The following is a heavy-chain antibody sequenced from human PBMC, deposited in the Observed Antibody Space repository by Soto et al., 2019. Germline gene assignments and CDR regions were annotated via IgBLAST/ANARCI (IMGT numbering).Heavy chain of an antibody. CDR2: VYYSGST. D-gene: IGHD1-26*01. V-gene: IGHV4-61*01. J-gene: IGHJ6*02. CDR3: ARGSDCDSVGFYYYAMDV. CDR1: GASVSSGSYY. Sequence: QVQLQESGPGLVKPSETLSLTCTVSGASVSSGSYYWSWIRQPPGKGLEWIGFVYYSGSTNYNPSLKSRVTISLDTAKNQFSLKLNSVTAADTAVYHCARGSDCDSVGFYYYAMDVWGQGTTVTVSS.